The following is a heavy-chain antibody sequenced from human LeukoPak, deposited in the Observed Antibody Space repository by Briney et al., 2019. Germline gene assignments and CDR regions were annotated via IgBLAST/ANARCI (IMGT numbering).Heavy chain of an antibody. CDR2: TYYRSKWYN. V-gene: IGHV6-1*01. CDR3: ARGAYLSEVPDSSGYYFDY. J-gene: IGHJ4*02. Sequence: SQTLSLTCAISGDSVSSNSAAWNWIRQSPSRGLEWLGRTYYRSKWYNDYAVSVKSRITINPDTSKNQFSLQLNSVTPEDTAVYYCARGAYLSEVPDSSGYYFDYWGQGTLVTVSS. D-gene: IGHD3-22*01. CDR1: GDSVSSNSAA.